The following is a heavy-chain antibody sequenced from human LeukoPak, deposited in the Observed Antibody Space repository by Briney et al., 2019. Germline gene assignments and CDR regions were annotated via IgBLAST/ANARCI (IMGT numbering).Heavy chain of an antibody. D-gene: IGHD3-16*02. CDR2: ISGSGGST. CDR1: GFTFSSYA. J-gene: IGHJ6*02. V-gene: IGHV3-23*01. CDR3: AKGGMITFGGVIVSLYYYGMDV. Sequence: GGSLRLSCAASGFTFSSYAMSWVRRAPGKGLEWVSAISGSGGSTYYADSVKGRFTISRDNSKNTLYLQMNSLRAEDTALYYCAKGGMITFGGVIVSLYYYGMDVWGQGTTVTVSS.